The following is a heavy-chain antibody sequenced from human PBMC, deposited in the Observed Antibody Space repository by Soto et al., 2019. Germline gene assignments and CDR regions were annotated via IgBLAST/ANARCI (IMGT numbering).Heavy chain of an antibody. D-gene: IGHD3-22*01. Sequence: PSETLSLTCTVSGGSISSSSYYWGWIRQPPGKGLEWIGSIYYSGSTYYNPSLKSRVTISVDTSKNQFSLKLSSVTAADTAVYYCSLYYDSSADRRYYYYGMDVWGQGNTVTVSS. V-gene: IGHV4-39*01. J-gene: IGHJ6*02. CDR1: GGSISSSSYY. CDR3: SLYYDSSADRRYYYYGMDV. CDR2: IYYSGST.